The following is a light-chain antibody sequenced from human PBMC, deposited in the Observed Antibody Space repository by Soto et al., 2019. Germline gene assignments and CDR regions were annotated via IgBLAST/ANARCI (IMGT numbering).Light chain of an antibody. Sequence: DIQMTQSPRFLSASVGDRVTITCRASQNIRTYLTWYQQKPGKGPTVLIYAASTLQRGVPSRFSGSTTGTDFTLTITGLQPEDSAAYHFQQDLSVPRTFGLGTKVEIK. J-gene: IGKJ1*01. CDR1: QNIRTY. CDR2: AAS. CDR3: QQDLSVPRT. V-gene: IGKV1-39*01.